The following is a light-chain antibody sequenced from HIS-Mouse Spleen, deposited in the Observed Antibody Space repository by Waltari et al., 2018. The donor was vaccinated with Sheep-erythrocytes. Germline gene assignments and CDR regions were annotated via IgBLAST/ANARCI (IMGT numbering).Light chain of an antibody. CDR3: AAWDDSLNGVV. Sequence: QSVLTQPPSASGTPGQRVTISSSGRSSNIGSNPVNWYQHLPGTAPKLLIYSNNQRPSGVPDRFSGSKSGTSASLAISGLQSEDEADYYCAAWDDSLNGVVFGGGTKLTVL. CDR2: SNN. CDR1: SSNIGSNP. J-gene: IGLJ2*01. V-gene: IGLV1-44*01.